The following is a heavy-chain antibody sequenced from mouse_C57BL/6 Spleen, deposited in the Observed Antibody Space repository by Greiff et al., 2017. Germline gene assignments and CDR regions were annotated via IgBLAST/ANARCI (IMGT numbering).Heavy chain of an antibody. CDR2: ISYDGSN. D-gene: IGHD1-1*01. V-gene: IGHV3-6*01. J-gene: IGHJ3*01. CDR1: GYSITSGYY. Sequence: DVKLQESGPGLVKPSQSLSLTCSVTGYSITSGYYWNWIRQFPGNKLEWMGYISYDGSNNYNPSLKNRISITRDTSKNQFFLKLNSVTTEDTATYYCARERDYGSPAWFAYWGQGTLVTVSA. CDR3: ARERDYGSPAWFAY.